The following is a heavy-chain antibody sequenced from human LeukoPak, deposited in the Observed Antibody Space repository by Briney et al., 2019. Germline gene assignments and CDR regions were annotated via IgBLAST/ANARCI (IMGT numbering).Heavy chain of an antibody. D-gene: IGHD3-10*01. J-gene: IGHJ6*02. Sequence: ASVKVSCKASGYTFTGYYIHWVRQAPGQGLEWMGRINPNSGGTNYAQKFQGRVTMTRDTSISTAYMELSRLRSDDTAVYYCARGLGVPSTYGMDVWGQGTTVTVSS. V-gene: IGHV1-2*06. CDR2: INPNSGGT. CDR1: GYTFTGYY. CDR3: ARGLGVPSTYGMDV.